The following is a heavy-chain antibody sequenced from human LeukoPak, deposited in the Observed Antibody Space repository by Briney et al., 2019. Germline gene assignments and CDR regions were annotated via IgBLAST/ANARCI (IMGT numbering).Heavy chain of an antibody. CDR1: GGSISSGSYY. CDR2: INHSGST. CDR3: ASIKI. Sequence: SETLSLTCPVSGGSISSGSYYWSWIRQPPGKGLEWIGEINHSGSTNYNPSLKSRVTISVDTSKNQFSLKLSSVTAADTAVYYCASIKIWGQGTLVTVSS. J-gene: IGHJ4*02. V-gene: IGHV4-39*07.